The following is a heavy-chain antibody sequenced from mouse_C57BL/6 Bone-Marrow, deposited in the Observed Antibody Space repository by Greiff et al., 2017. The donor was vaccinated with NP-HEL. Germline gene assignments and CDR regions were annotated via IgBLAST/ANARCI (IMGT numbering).Heavy chain of an antibody. Sequence: VQLQQSGPELVKPGASVKISCKASGYAFSSSWMNWVKQRPGKGLEWIGRIYPGDGDTNYNGKFKGKATLTADKSSSTAYMQLSRLTSEDSAVYFCARGAYWGQGTLVTVSA. J-gene: IGHJ3*01. CDR2: IYPGDGDT. CDR3: ARGAY. V-gene: IGHV1-82*01. CDR1: GYAFSSSW.